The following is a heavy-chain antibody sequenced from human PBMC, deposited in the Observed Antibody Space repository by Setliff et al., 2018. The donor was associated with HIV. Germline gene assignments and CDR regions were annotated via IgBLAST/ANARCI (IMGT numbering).Heavy chain of an antibody. V-gene: IGHV1-18*01. Sequence: ASVKVSCKASGYTFTSYGISWVRQAPGQGLEWMGWISAYNGNTNYAQQLQGRVTLTTDTSTSTAYMELRSLRSDDTAVYYCARFAVAGTKWSDPWGQGTLVPVSS. J-gene: IGHJ5*02. CDR3: ARFAVAGTKWSDP. CDR1: GYTFTSYG. CDR2: ISAYNGNT. D-gene: IGHD6-19*01.